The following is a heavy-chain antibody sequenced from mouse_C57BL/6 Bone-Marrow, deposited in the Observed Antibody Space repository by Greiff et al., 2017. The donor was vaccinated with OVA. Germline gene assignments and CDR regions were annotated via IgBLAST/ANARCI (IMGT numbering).Heavy chain of an antibody. D-gene: IGHD1-1*01. Sequence: VQRVESGPGLVAPSQSLSITCTVSGFSLTSYGVHWVRQPPGKGLEWLVVIWSDGSTTYNSALKSRLSISKDNSKSQVFLKMNSLQTDDTAMYYCARAPFYYCGSSLYAMDYWGQGTSVTVSS. J-gene: IGHJ4*01. CDR3: ARAPFYYCGSSLYAMDY. CDR2: IWSDGST. V-gene: IGHV2-6*03. CDR1: GFSLTSYG.